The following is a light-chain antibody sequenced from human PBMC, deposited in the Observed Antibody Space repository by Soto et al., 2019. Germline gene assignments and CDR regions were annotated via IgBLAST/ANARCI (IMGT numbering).Light chain of an antibody. Sequence: QSVLTQPPSASGTPGQRVTISCSGSSSNIGSNHVYWYQQFPGMAPKLLMYRSDQRPTGVPDRFSGSKSGTAASLAISGLRSDDEADYYCSARDDLLSGVVFCGGTELTVL. CDR1: SSNIGSNH. CDR3: SARDDLLSGVV. V-gene: IGLV1-47*01. J-gene: IGLJ2*01. CDR2: RSD.